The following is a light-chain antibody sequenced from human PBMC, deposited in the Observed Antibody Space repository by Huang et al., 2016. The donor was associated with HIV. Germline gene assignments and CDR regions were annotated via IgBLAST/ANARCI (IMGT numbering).Light chain of an antibody. CDR3: QQYYSYRT. J-gene: IGKJ1*01. CDR2: AAS. Sequence: AIRMTQSPSSLSASTGDRVNITCRASQDINNFPAWYQQKPGKAPNLLIYAASILETGVPSRFSGSGSGTEFNLSISCLQSEDFATYYCQQYYSYRTFGQGTQVEIK. CDR1: QDINNF. V-gene: IGKV1-8*01.